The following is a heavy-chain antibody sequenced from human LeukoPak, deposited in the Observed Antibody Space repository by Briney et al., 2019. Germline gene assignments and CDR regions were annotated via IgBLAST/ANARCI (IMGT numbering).Heavy chain of an antibody. D-gene: IGHD3-22*01. V-gene: IGHV4-59*01. CDR2: IYYSGST. CDR3: AREKYYYDSSGYFDY. J-gene: IGHJ4*02. Sequence: SETLSLTCTVSGGSISSYYWSWIRQPPGKGLEWIVYIYYSGSTNYNPSLKSRVTISVDTSKNQFSLKLSSVTAADTAVYYCAREKYYYDSSGYFDYWGQGTLVTVSS. CDR1: GGSISSYY.